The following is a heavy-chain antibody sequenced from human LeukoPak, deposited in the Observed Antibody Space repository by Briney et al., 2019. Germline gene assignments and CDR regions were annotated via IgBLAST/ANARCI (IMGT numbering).Heavy chain of an antibody. CDR1: GGSISSGSYY. D-gene: IGHD6-13*01. Sequence: SETLSLTCTVSGGSISSGSYYWSWIRQPAGKGLEWIGRIYTSGSTNYNPSLKSRVTISVDTSKNQFSLKLSSVTAADTAVYYCARDQTISSSLRGWFDPWGQGTLVTVSS. CDR3: ARDQTISSSLRGWFDP. V-gene: IGHV4-61*02. J-gene: IGHJ5*02. CDR2: IYTSGST.